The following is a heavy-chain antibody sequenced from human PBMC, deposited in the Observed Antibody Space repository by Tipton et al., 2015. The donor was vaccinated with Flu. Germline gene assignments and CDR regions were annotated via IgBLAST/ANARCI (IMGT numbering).Heavy chain of an antibody. CDR2: IDPSDSYT. D-gene: IGHD2-21*01. CDR1: GYSFTSYW. V-gene: IGHV5-10-1*01. J-gene: IGHJ3*02. CDR3: ASLGGRCGGDCYRAFDI. Sequence: QSGAEVKKPGESLRISCKGSGYSFTSYWISWVRQMPGKGLEWMGRIDPSDSYTNYSPSFQGHVTISADKSISTAYLQWSSLKASDAAMYYCASLGGRCGGDCYRAFDIWGQGTMVAVSS.